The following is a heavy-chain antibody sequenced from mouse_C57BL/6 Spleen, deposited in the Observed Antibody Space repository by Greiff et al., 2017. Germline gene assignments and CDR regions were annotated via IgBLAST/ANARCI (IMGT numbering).Heavy chain of an antibody. CDR1: GYTFTSYG. D-gene: IGHD1-1*01. J-gene: IGHJ1*03. V-gene: IGHV1-81*01. Sequence: VQLQQSGAELARPGASVKLSCKASGYTFTSYGISWVKQRTGQGLEWIGEIYPRSGNTYYNEKFKGKATLTADKSSSTAYMELRSLTSEDSAVYFCAREGLFITTVVGYFDVWGTGTTVTVSS. CDR3: AREGLFITTVVGYFDV. CDR2: IYPRSGNT.